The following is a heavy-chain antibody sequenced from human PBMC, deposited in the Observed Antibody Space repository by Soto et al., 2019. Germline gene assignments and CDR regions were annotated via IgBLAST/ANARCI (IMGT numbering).Heavy chain of an antibody. J-gene: IGHJ5*02. CDR2: ISSSSSYI. V-gene: IGHV3-21*01. CDR1: GFTFSSYS. Sequence: GGSLRLSCAASGFTFSSYSMKWVRQAPGKGLEWVSSISSSSSYIHYADSVKGRFTISRDDAKNSLYLQMNSLRVEDTAVYYCARAPSSGYSYVWFDTWGQGNLVTVSS. D-gene: IGHD3-22*01. CDR3: ARAPSSGYSYVWFDT.